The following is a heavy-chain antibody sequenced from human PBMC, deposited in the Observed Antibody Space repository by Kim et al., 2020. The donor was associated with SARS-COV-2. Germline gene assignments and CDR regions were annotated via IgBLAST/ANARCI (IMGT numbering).Heavy chain of an antibody. Sequence: GGSLRLSCAASGFTFSIYSIDWVRQAPGKGLEWVIYISSTSRNIYYPDSVKGRFSLSRDNAENSVYLQMDSLTDEDTALYYCARVGRSGYTVDYWGQGTPVTVSS. CDR1: GFTFSIYS. CDR2: ISSTSRNI. D-gene: IGHD6-13*01. V-gene: IGHV3-48*02. CDR3: ARVGRSGYTVDY. J-gene: IGHJ4*02.